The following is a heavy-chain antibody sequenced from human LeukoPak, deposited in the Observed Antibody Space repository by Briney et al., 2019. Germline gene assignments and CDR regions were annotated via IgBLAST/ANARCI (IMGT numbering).Heavy chain of an antibody. CDR1: GGSISSSSYY. Sequence: SETLSLTCTVSGGSISSSSYYWGWIRQPPGKGLEWIGSIYYSGSTYYNPSLKSRVTISVDTSKNQFSLKLSSVTAADTAVYYCAINHSRDYVWGSYRYTRPFDYWGQGTLVTVSS. J-gene: IGHJ4*02. D-gene: IGHD3-16*02. V-gene: IGHV4-39*07. CDR2: IYYSGST. CDR3: AINHSRDYVWGSYRYTRPFDY.